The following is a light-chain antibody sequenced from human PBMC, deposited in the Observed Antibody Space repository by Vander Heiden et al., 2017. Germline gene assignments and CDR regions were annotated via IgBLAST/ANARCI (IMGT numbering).Light chain of an antibody. CDR2: DAS. Sequence: EIVLTQSPATLSLSPGERATLSCRASQSVSSYLAWYQQKPGQAPRLLIYDASNRATGIPARFSGSGSGTDFTLTISSLEPEDFAVYYCQQLSNGPPMYTFGQGTKLEIK. CDR3: QQLSNGPPMYT. CDR1: QSVSSY. V-gene: IGKV3-11*01. J-gene: IGKJ2*01.